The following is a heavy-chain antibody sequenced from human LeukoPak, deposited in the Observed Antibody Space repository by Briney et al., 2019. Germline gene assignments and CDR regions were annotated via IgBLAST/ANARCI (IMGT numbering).Heavy chain of an antibody. D-gene: IGHD5-18*01. V-gene: IGHV3-53*04. CDR3: ARALGTVADD. J-gene: IGHJ4*02. CDR2: IYSSGST. CDR1: GFTVSSNY. Sequence: PGGSLRLSCAASGFTVSSNYMSWVRQAPGKGLEWVSVIYSSGSTYYADSVKGRFTISRHNSKNTLYLQMNSLRAEDTAVYYCARALGTVADDWGQGTLVTVSS.